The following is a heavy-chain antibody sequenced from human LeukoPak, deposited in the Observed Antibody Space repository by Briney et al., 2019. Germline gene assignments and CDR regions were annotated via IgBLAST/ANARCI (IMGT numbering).Heavy chain of an antibody. D-gene: IGHD3-10*01. CDR3: AKLLWFGETEGDY. Sequence: GGSLRLSCAASGFTFSSYAMSWVRQAPGKGLEWVSAISGSGGSTYYADSVKGRFTISRDNSKNTLYLQMNSLKAEDTAVYYCAKLLWFGETEGDYWGQGTLVTVSS. V-gene: IGHV3-23*01. CDR2: ISGSGGST. CDR1: GFTFSSYA. J-gene: IGHJ4*02.